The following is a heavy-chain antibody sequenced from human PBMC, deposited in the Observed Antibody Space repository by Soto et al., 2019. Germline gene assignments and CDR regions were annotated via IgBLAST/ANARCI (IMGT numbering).Heavy chain of an antibody. CDR3: GRTPIAVPLGWFDP. J-gene: IGHJ5*02. CDR1: GGSISSYY. D-gene: IGHD6-19*01. V-gene: IGHV4-59*12. CDR2: IYYSGST. Sequence: PSETLSLTCTVSGGSISSYYWSWIRQPPGKGLEWIGYIYYSGSTNYNPSLKSRVTISVDTSKNQFSLKLSSVTAADTAVYYCGRTPIAVPLGWFDPWGQGTLVTVSS.